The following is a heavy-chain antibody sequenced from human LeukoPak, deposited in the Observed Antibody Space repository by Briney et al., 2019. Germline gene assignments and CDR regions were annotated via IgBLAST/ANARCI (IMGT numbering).Heavy chain of an antibody. CDR2: IIPIFDTP. Sequence: GSSLKVSCKASVGTFRNFAITWVRQAPGQGFERMGGIIPIFDTPTHAQKFHGRVTFTADEATSTAYMQLSSLRSEDTAVYYCAKDLDGSDGYWGQGTLVTVSS. V-gene: IGHV1-69*01. CDR1: VGTFRNFA. D-gene: IGHD1-26*01. J-gene: IGHJ4*02. CDR3: AKDLDGSDGY.